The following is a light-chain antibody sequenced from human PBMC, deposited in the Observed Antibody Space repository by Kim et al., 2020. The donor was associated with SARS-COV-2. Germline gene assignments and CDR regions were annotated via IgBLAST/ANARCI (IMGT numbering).Light chain of an antibody. J-gene: IGLJ3*02. Sequence: ASVKRTCTLSSGQSTSAIAWHQQQPEKGPRYLMKVDSDGSHNKGDGIPDRFSGSSSGAERYLTISSLQSEDEADYYCQTWDTGIRVFGGGTKVTVL. CDR3: QTWDTGIRV. V-gene: IGLV4-69*01. CDR1: SGQSTSA. CDR2: VDSDGSH.